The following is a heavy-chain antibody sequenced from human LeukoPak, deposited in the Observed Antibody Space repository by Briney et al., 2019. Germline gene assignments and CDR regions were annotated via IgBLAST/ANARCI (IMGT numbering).Heavy chain of an antibody. J-gene: IGHJ6*02. CDR3: ARDSRSGIFGVVIAYYYYGMDV. CDR1: QYSFTDHA. V-gene: IGHV1-3*01. CDR2: IDAGNGRT. D-gene: IGHD3-3*01. Sequence: ASVKVSCKASQYSFTDHAVHWVRQAPGQRLEWMGWIDAGNGRTKYSQRFQGRLTIIRDTSATTAYMELSSLRSEDTAVYYCARDSRSGIFGVVIAYYYYGMDVWGQGTTVTVSS.